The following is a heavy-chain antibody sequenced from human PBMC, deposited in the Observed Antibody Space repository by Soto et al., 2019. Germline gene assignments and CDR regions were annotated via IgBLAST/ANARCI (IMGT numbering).Heavy chain of an antibody. V-gene: IGHV1-2*02. J-gene: IGHJ6*02. Sequence: GASVKVSCKASGYTFTGYYMHWVRQAPGQGLEWMGWINPNSGGTNYAQKFQGRVTMTRDTSISTAYMELSRLRSDDTAVYYCARDQYSASWYDHYYGMDVWGQGTTVTVSS. CDR3: ARDQYSASWYDHYYGMDV. CDR1: GYTFTGYY. CDR2: INPNSGGT. D-gene: IGHD6-13*01.